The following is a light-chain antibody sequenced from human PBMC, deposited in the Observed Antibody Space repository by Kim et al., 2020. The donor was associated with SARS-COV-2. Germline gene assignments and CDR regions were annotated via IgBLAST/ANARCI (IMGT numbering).Light chain of an antibody. CDR1: QGISSY. CDR3: QQLNSYPRT. V-gene: IGKV1-9*01. J-gene: IGKJ2*01. Sequence: IQLTQSPSSLSASVGDRVTITCRASQGISSYLAWYQQKPGKAPNLLIYAASTLQGGVPSRFSGSGSGTDFTLTISSLQPEDFATYYCQQLNSYPRTFGQGTKLEI. CDR2: AAS.